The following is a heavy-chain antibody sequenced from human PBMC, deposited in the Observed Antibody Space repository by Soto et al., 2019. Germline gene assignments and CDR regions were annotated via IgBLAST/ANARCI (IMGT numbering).Heavy chain of an antibody. CDR3: ARDANWFADLFGY. D-gene: IGHD3-10*01. V-gene: IGHV1-3*01. J-gene: IGHJ4*01. Sequence: ASVKVSCKASGYTFTDYSLQWVRQAPGQRLEWMGWINPASGKTKYSQKFQGRVTITRDTSASTAYMEVTSLKSEDTAIYYCARDANWFADLFGYWGHGTLVTVSS. CDR2: INPASGKT. CDR1: GYTFTDYS.